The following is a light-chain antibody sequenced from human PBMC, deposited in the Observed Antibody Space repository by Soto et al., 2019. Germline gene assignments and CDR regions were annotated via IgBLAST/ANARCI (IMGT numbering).Light chain of an antibody. CDR1: SSDVGGYNY. Sequence: SVVTRAGSAAGSRGQSVTISCTGTSSDVGGYNYVSWYQQHPGKAPKLIICEVYKRPSGVPDRFSGSKSGNTAALTVSGLQAEDEADYYCSSYVGTNSYVFGTGTKVTVL. V-gene: IGLV2-8*01. CDR2: EVY. CDR3: SSYVGTNSYV. J-gene: IGLJ1*01.